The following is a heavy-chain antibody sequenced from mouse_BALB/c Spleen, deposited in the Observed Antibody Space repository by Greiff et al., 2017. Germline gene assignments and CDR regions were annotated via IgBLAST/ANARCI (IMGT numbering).Heavy chain of an antibody. J-gene: IGHJ2*01. D-gene: IGHD1-1*01. Sequence: QVQLQQPGAELVRPGASVKLSCKASGYTFTSYWINWVKQRPGQGLEWIGNIYPSDSYTNYNQKFKDKATLTVDKSSSTAYMQLSSPTSEDSAVYYCTRDRFIYYGSSENYFDYWGQGTTLTVSS. CDR2: IYPSDSYT. CDR1: GYTFTSYW. V-gene: IGHV1-69*02. CDR3: TRDRFIYYGSSENYFDY.